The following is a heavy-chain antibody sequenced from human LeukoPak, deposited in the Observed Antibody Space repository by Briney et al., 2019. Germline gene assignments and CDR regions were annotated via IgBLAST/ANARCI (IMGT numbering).Heavy chain of an antibody. D-gene: IGHD3-10*02. CDR3: AELGITMIGGV. CDR1: GFTFSSYG. Sequence: PGASLRLSCAASGFTFSSYGMSWVRQAPGKGLEWVSAISGSGGSTYYADSVKGRFTISRDNAKNSLYPQMNSLRAEDTAVYYCAELGITMIGGVWGKGTTVTISS. V-gene: IGHV3-23*01. CDR2: ISGSGGST. J-gene: IGHJ6*04.